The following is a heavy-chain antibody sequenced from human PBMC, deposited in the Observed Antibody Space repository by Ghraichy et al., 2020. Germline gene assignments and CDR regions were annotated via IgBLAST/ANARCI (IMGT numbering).Heavy chain of an antibody. D-gene: IGHD5-12*01. V-gene: IGHV3-64D*06. J-gene: IGHJ4*02. Sequence: GSLRLSCSASGFNFRSYPMHWVRQAPGKGLEYVSGISSIGGSTYYADSVMGRFTISRDKSKNTLYLQMTSLRTEDTAVYYCVKDRAYSDYDSFDYWGQGTLVTVSS. CDR2: ISSIGGST. CDR3: VKDRAYSDYDSFDY. CDR1: GFNFRSYP.